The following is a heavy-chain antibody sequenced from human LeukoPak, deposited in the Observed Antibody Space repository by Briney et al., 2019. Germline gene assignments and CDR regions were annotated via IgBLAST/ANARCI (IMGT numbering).Heavy chain of an antibody. CDR3: ARTMAPTRYYYYYGMDV. D-gene: IGHD4/OR15-4a*01. CDR1: GGTFSSYA. Sequence: SVTVSCKASGGTFSSYAISWVRQAPGQGLEWMGGIIPIFGTANYAQKFQGRVTITADESTSTAYMELSSLRSEDTAVYYCARTMAPTRYYYYYGMDVWGQGTTVTVSS. J-gene: IGHJ6*02. CDR2: IIPIFGTA. V-gene: IGHV1-69*01.